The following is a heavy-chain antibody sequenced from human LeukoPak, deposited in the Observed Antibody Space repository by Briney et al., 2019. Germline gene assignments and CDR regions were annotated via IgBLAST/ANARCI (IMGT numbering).Heavy chain of an antibody. V-gene: IGHV1-3*01. CDR3: ARSSILGYCSGGSCAADV. CDR1: GYTFTSYA. CDR2: INAGNGNT. Sequence: ASVKVSCKASGYTFTSYAMHWVRQAPGQRLEWMGWINAGNGNTKYSQKFQGRVTITSDTSASTAYMELSSLRSEDTAVYYCARSSILGYCSGGSCAADVWGQGTTVTVSS. D-gene: IGHD2-15*01. J-gene: IGHJ6*02.